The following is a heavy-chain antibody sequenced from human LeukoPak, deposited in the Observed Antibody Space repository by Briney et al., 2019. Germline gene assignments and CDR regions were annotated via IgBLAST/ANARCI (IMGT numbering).Heavy chain of an antibody. V-gene: IGHV3-74*01. CDR1: GSTFSSYW. CDR3: ARVAAGDSSGYLFDY. Sequence: GGSLRLFCAASGSTFSSYWMHWVRQAPGKGLVWVSRINSDGSSTTYADSVKGRFTISRENAKNTLYLQMNSLRAEDTAVYYCARVAAGDSSGYLFDYWGQGSLVAVSS. CDR2: INSDGSST. J-gene: IGHJ4*02. D-gene: IGHD3-22*01.